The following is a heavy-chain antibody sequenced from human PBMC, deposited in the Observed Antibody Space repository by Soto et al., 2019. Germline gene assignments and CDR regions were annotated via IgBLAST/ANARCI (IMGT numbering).Heavy chain of an antibody. CDR3: ARAAPSYCSSTSCSTQPILDAFDI. J-gene: IGHJ3*02. V-gene: IGHV3-33*01. D-gene: IGHD2-2*01. Sequence: GGSLRLSCAASGFTFSSYGMHWVRQAPGKGLEWVAVIWYDGSNKYYADSVKGRFTISRDNSKNTLYLQMNSLRAEDTAVYYCARAAPSYCSSTSCSTQPILDAFDIWGQGTMVTVSS. CDR1: GFTFSSYG. CDR2: IWYDGSNK.